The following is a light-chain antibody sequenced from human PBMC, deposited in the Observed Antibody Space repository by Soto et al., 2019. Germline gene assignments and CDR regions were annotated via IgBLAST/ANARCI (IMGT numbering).Light chain of an antibody. Sequence: EIVLTQSAGTVSLSPGERATLYCRARQRLTSSYLAWYQQEPGQSPRLLIYGASRRATGIPDRFSGSGSGTHFTLTISRLEPEDFAVYYCQQYDASLWTFGQGTKVDI. J-gene: IGKJ1*01. V-gene: IGKV3-20*01. CDR1: QRLTSSY. CDR3: QQYDASLWT. CDR2: GAS.